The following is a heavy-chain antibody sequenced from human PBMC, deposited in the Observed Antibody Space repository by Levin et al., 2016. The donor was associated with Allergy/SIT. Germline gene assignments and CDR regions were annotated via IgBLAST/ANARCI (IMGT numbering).Heavy chain of an antibody. CDR3: ARGRGLQYNWIQFDY. CDR1: GGSFSGYY. Sequence: SETLSLTCAVYGGSFSGYYWSWIRQPPGKGLEWIGEINHSGSTNYNPSLKSRVTISVDTSKNQFSLKLSSVTAADTAVYYCARGRGLQYNWIQFDYWGQGTLVTVSS. CDR2: INHSGST. D-gene: IGHD1-1*01. V-gene: IGHV4-34*01. J-gene: IGHJ4*02.